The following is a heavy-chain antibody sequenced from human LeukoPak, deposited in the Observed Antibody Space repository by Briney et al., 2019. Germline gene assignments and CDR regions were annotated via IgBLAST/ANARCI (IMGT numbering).Heavy chain of an antibody. CDR1: GFTFSSYS. CDR2: TSSSSSYI. CDR3: ASSAIAVAAHWYWFDP. V-gene: IGHV3-21*01. D-gene: IGHD6-19*01. Sequence: GGSLRLSCAASGFTFSSYSMNWVRQAPGKGLEWVSSTSSSSSYIYYADSVKGRFTISRDNAKNSLYLQMNSLRAEDTAVYYCASSAIAVAAHWYWFDPWGQGTLVTVSS. J-gene: IGHJ5*02.